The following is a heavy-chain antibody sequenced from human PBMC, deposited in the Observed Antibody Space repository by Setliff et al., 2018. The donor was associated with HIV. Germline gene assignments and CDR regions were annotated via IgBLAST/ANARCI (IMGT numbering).Heavy chain of an antibody. J-gene: IGHJ4*02. CDR3: ATLIHIPQPLDY. Sequence: PSETLSLTCTVSGGSISSSSYYWGWIRQPPGKGLEWIGSIYYSGSTYYNPSLKSRVTITADESTSTVYMELSGLRSDDTAVYYCATLIHIPQPLDYWGQGTLVTVSS. V-gene: IGHV4-39*01. CDR2: IYYSGST. CDR1: GGSISSSSYY.